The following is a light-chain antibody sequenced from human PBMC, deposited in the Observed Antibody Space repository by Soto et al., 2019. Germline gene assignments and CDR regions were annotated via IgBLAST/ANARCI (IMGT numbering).Light chain of an antibody. J-gene: IGKJ1*01. CDR1: QSVDIS. CDR2: GAS. V-gene: IGKV3-15*01. Sequence: EIVLTQSPATVSVSPGERVTLSFRASQSVDISLAWYQQKPGQAPRLLIYGASTRATDMPGTFSGSGSGTEFTLTISSLQSEDFAVYYCQQYTNWLWPFGQGTKVDI. CDR3: QQYTNWLWP.